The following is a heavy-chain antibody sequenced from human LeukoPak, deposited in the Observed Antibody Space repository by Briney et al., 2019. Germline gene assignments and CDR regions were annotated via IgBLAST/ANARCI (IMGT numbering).Heavy chain of an antibody. J-gene: IGHJ4*02. CDR2: IYYSGST. Sequence: SETLSLTCTVSGASVSSGSYYWSWIRQPPGKELEWIGYIYYSGSTNYNPSLKSRVTISVDTSKNQFSLKLSSVTAADTAVYYCARGSRGYSYGWGQGTLVTVSS. CDR3: ARGSRGYSYG. V-gene: IGHV4-61*01. D-gene: IGHD5-18*01. CDR1: GASVSSGSYY.